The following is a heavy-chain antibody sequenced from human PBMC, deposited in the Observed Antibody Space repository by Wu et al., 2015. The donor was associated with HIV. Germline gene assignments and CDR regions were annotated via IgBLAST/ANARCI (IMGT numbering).Heavy chain of an antibody. J-gene: IGHJ2*01. CDR2: ISAYSGNT. D-gene: IGHD1-26*01. CDR3: ARDADGIVGAQIGRYFDL. V-gene: IGHV1-18*01. CDR1: GYIFTSYG. Sequence: QIQLMQSGGEVKKSGASVKVSCKASGYIFTSYGLTWVRQAPGQGLEWMGYISAYSGNTNYAQKFQGRITMTTDTSTSTAYLDLRSLRSDDTATYFCARDADGIVGAQIGRYFDLWGPGTLVIVSS.